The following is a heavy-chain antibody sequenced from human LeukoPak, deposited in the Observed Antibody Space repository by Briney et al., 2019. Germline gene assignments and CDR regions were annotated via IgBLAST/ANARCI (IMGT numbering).Heavy chain of an antibody. CDR3: ARDPYDFWSGYPHNWFDP. V-gene: IGHV1-2*02. D-gene: IGHD3-3*01. CDR1: GYTFTGYY. J-gene: IGHJ5*02. Sequence: ASVTVSCKASGYTFTGYYMHWVRQAPGQGLEWMGWINPNSGGTNYAQKFQGRATMTRDTPISTAYMELSRLRSDDTAVYYCARDPYDFWSGYPHNWFDPWGQGTLVTVSS. CDR2: INPNSGGT.